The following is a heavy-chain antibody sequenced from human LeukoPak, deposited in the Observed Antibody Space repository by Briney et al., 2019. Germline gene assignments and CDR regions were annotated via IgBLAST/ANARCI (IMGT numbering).Heavy chain of an antibody. Sequence: GGSLRPSCAASRFTFRSYWMSWVRQAPGKGLEWVANIKEDGSEKSYVDSVKGRFTISRDNAKNSMYLQMNSLRAEDTAVYYCARLGNGWLDYWGQGTLVTVSS. CDR3: ARLGNGWLDY. V-gene: IGHV3-7*03. CDR1: RFTFRSYW. CDR2: IKEDGSEK. J-gene: IGHJ4*02. D-gene: IGHD6-19*01.